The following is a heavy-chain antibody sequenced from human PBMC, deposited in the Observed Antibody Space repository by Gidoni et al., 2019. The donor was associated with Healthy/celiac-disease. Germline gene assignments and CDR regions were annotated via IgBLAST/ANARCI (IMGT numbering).Heavy chain of an antibody. D-gene: IGHD3-9*01. CDR3: ARADYDILTGYSLDY. CDR2: IYYSGST. CDR1: GGSISSGDYY. Sequence: QVQLQESGPGLVKPSQTLSLTCTVSGGSISSGDYYWSWIRQPPGKGLEWIGYIYYSGSTYYNPSLKSRVTISVDTSKNQFSLKLSSVTAADTVVYYCARADYDILTGYSLDYWGQGTLVTVSS. V-gene: IGHV4-30-4*01. J-gene: IGHJ4*02.